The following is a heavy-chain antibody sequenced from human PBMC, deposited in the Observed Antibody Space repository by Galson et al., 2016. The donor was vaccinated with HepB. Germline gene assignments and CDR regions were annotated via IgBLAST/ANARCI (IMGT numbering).Heavy chain of an antibody. D-gene: IGHD3-3*01. Sequence: LRLSCAASGFTFNVYWMTWVRQSPGKGLEWIGEINHSGSTNYNPSLKSRVTIPVDTSKNQFSLKVSSVTAADTAEYYCARGTRRIVVFGVYYYYGMDVWGQGTTVSVSS. V-gene: IGHV4-34*01. CDR2: INHSGST. CDR1: GFTFNVYW. CDR3: ARGTRRIVVFGVYYYYGMDV. J-gene: IGHJ6*02.